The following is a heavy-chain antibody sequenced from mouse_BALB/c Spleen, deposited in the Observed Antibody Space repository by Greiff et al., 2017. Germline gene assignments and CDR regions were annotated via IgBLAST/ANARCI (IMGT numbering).Heavy chain of an antibody. CDR2: ISSGGSYT. Sequence: EVKVVESGGDLVKPGGSLKLSCAASGFTFSSYGMSWVRQTPDKRLEWVATISSGGSYTYYPDSVKGRFTISRDNAKNTLYLQMSSLKSEDTAMYYCARVPGYRYDEYYFDYWGQGTTLTVAS. CDR3: ARVPGYRYDEYYFDY. V-gene: IGHV5-6*01. D-gene: IGHD2-14*01. J-gene: IGHJ2*01. CDR1: GFTFSSYG.